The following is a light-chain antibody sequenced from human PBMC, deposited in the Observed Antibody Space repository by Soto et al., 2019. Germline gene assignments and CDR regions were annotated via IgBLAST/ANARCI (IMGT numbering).Light chain of an antibody. CDR2: DAS. CDR1: QSISTW. Sequence: DIQMTQSPSTLSASVGDRVTITCRASQSISTWLVWYQQKPGKAPKLLIYDASSLESGVPSRFSGSGSGTEFTLTISSLQPDDFATYYCQQYNSYWKFGQGTKVEIK. V-gene: IGKV1-5*01. CDR3: QQYNSYWK. J-gene: IGKJ1*01.